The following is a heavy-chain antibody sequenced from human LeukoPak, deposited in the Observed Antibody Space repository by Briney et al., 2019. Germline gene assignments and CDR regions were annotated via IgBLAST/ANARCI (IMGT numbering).Heavy chain of an antibody. Sequence: GGSLRLSCAVSGFTVSSNYMSWVRQAPGKGLEWVGRIKSKTDGGTTDYAAPVKGRFTISRDDSKNTLYLQMNSLKTEDTAVYYCTTESTSCYTWGQGTLVTVSS. V-gene: IGHV3-15*01. D-gene: IGHD2-2*02. CDR2: IKSKTDGGTT. CDR1: GFTVSSNY. J-gene: IGHJ5*02. CDR3: TTESTSCYT.